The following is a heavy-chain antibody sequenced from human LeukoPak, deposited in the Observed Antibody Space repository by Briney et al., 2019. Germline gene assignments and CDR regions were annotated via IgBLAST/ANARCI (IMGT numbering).Heavy chain of an antibody. V-gene: IGHV1-8*01. CDR3: AREESSRGLFDH. CDR1: GYTFTSYD. J-gene: IGHJ4*02. Sequence: GASVKVSCKASGYTFTSYDINWVRQATGQGLEWMGWMNPNSGNTGYAQKFQGRVTMTRNTSISTAYMELSSLRSEDTAVYYCAREESSRGLFDHWGQGTLVTVSS. D-gene: IGHD5-24*01. CDR2: MNPNSGNT.